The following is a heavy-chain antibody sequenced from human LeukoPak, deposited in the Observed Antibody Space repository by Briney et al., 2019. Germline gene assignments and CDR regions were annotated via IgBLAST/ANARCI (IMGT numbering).Heavy chain of an antibody. CDR3: AREPILRFLEWPPPAPYYYYYGMDI. J-gene: IGHJ6*02. D-gene: IGHD3-3*01. V-gene: IGHV1-46*01. CDR2: INPSGGST. Sequence: GASVKVSCKASGYTFTSYYMHWVRQAPGQGLEWMGIINPSGGSTSYAQKFQGRVTMTRDTSTSTVYMELSSLRSEDTAVYYCAREPILRFLEWPPPAPYYYYYGMDIWGQGTTVTVSS. CDR1: GYTFTSYY.